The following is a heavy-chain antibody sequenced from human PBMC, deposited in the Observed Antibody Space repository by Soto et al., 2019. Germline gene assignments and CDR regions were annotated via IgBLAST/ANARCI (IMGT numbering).Heavy chain of an antibody. CDR2: TWYDGSNK. D-gene: IGHD5-18*01. Sequence: QVQLVESGGGVVQPGRSLRLSCAASGFTFSSYGMHWVRRAPGKGLEWVAVTWYDGSNKYYADSVKGRFTISRDNSKNTLYLQMNSLRAEDTAVSYCARDCNSYELHSRPDYWGQGTLVTVSS. J-gene: IGHJ4*02. CDR1: GFTFSSYG. CDR3: ARDCNSYELHSRPDY. V-gene: IGHV3-33*01.